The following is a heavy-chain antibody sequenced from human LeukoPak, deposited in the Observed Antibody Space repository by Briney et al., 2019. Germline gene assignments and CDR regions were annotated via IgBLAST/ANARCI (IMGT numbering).Heavy chain of an antibody. V-gene: IGHV4-4*02. CDR2: VNLQGST. CDR1: GGSITNTNY. CDR3: AREGGPYRPLDY. J-gene: IGHJ4*02. Sequence: SGTPSLTCGVSGGSITNTNYWTWVRQPPGKGLEWIGEVNLQGSTNYNPSLMDRVAISVDKSENHISLQLTSVTAADTAVYYCAREGGPYRPLDYSGQGTLVTVSS.